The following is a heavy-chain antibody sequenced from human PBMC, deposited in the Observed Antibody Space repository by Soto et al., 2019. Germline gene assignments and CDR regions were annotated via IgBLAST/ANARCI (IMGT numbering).Heavy chain of an antibody. V-gene: IGHV3-21*01. Sequence: EVQLVESGGGLVKPGGSLRLSCAASGFTFSSYSMIWVRQAPGKGLEWVSCISTSSNYIFYGDSVKGRFTISRDNAKKSLYLQMNSLRAEDTAVYYCARDTGYSSGQVPESVDIWGQGTMVTVSS. D-gene: IGHD6-19*01. CDR2: ISTSSNYI. CDR3: ARDTGYSSGQVPESVDI. J-gene: IGHJ3*02. CDR1: GFTFSSYS.